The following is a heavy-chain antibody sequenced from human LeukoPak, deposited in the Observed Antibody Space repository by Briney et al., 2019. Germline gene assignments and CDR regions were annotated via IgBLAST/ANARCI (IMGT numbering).Heavy chain of an antibody. CDR2: ISSNGGST. Sequence: GGSLRLSCAASGFTFSSYAMYWVRQAPGQGLEYVSAISSNGGSTYYANSVKGRFTISRDNSKNTLYLQMGSLRAEDMAVYYCAVNIAAATFDYWGQGTLVTVSS. CDR1: GFTFSSYA. CDR3: AVNIAAATFDY. J-gene: IGHJ4*02. D-gene: IGHD6-13*01. V-gene: IGHV3-64*01.